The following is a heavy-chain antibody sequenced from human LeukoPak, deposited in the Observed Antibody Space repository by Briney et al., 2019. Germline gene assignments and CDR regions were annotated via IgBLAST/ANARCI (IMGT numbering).Heavy chain of an antibody. CDR1: GIIVSSNY. J-gene: IGHJ4*02. V-gene: IGHV3-66*01. CDR2: LYSGGSA. Sequence: GGSLRLSCAASGIIVSSNYMSWVRQAPGKGLEWVSVLYSGGSAYYADSVKGRFTISRDNSKNTLFLQMDSLRAEDTAVYYCARIDSSGYYYPAGAADYWGQGTLVTVSS. CDR3: ARIDSSGYYYPAGAADY. D-gene: IGHD3-22*01.